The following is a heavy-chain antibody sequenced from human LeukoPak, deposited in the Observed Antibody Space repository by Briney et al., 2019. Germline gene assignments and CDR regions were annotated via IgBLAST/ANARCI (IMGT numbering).Heavy chain of an antibody. CDR3: ARGTGSAVGSTDFDY. V-gene: IGHV3-30-3*01. J-gene: IGHJ4*02. CDR1: GFTFSSYT. CDR2: ISYDGSNK. D-gene: IGHD4-17*01. Sequence: GGSLRLSCAASGFTFSSYTMSWVRQAPGKGLEWVAVISYDGSNKYFADSVKGRFTISRDNSKNTLYLQMNSLRAEDTAVYYCARGTGSAVGSTDFDYWGQGTLVTVSS.